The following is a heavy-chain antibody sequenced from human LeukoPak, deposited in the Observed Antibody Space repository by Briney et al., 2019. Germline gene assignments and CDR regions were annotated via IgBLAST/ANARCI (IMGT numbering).Heavy chain of an antibody. CDR3: ARGSGRVSMMESAYYYGMDV. V-gene: IGHV1-69*01. D-gene: IGHD5/OR15-5a*01. J-gene: IGHJ6*02. Sequence: SVKVSCTASGGTFSSYAISWVRQAPGQGLEWMGGIIPIFGTANYAQKFQGRVTITADESTSTAYMELSSLRSEDTAVYYCARGSGRVSMMESAYYYGMDVWGQGTTVTVSS. CDR2: IIPIFGTA. CDR1: GGTFSSYA.